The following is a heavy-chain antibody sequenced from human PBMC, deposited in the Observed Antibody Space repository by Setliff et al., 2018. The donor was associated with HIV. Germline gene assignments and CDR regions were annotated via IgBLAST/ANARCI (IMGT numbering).Heavy chain of an antibody. V-gene: IGHV4-4*09. CDR1: DDPINSFY. D-gene: IGHD3-22*01. CDR3: ARTPEDYDQYFFDR. Sequence: SETLSLTCTVSDDPINSFYWSWIRQPPGKGLEWIGYIYTSGSTNYNPSLEGRVTISVDTSKNQFSLTLSSVTAADTAVYYCARTPEDYDQYFFDRWGQGTLVTVSS. J-gene: IGHJ4*02. CDR2: IYTSGST.